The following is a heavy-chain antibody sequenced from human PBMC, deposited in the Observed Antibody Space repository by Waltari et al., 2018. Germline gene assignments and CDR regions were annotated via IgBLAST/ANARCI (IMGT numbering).Heavy chain of an antibody. CDR2: LRGDGRT. D-gene: IGHD2-15*01. Sequence: QLQLRQSGPGLVKPSDSLSLTCAVSGASVTSDFLWNWVRQPPGKGLEWIGQLRGDGRTNYNPSLESRVTVSMDTLNNQFSLKVSAVTAADTAVYYCARDRGRGLYLDSWGQGTLVTVS. J-gene: IGHJ4*02. CDR1: GASVTSDFL. CDR3: ARDRGRGLYLDS. V-gene: IGHV4-4*02.